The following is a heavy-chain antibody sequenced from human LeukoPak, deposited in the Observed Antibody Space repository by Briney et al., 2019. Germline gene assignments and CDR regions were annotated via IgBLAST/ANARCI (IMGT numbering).Heavy chain of an antibody. CDR1: GGTFSSYA. D-gene: IGHD4-17*01. J-gene: IGHJ5*02. Sequence: ASVKVSCKASGGTFSSYAISWVRQASGQGLEWMGRIIPILGIANYAQKFQGRVTITADKSTSTAYMELSSLRSEDTAVYYCARDLGMTTVTGPRGFDPWGQGTLVTVSS. CDR3: ARDLGMTTVTGPRGFDP. V-gene: IGHV1-69*04. CDR2: IIPILGIA.